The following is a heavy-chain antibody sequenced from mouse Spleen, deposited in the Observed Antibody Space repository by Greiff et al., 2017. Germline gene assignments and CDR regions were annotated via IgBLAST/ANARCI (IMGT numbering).Heavy chain of an antibody. CDR2: IDPANGNT. CDR3: ARPHYYGSSGVYFDY. J-gene: IGHJ2*01. V-gene: IGHV14-3*01. D-gene: IGHD1-1*01. CDR1: GFNIKNTY. Sequence: VQLKQSVAELVRPGASVKLSCTASGFNIKNTYMHWVKQRPEQGLEWIGRIDPANGNTKYAPKFQGKATITADTSSNTAYLQLSSLTSEDTAIYYCARPHYYGSSGVYFDYWGQGTTLTVSS.